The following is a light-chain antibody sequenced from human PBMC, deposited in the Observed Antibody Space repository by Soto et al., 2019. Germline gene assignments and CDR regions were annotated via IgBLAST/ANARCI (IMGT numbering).Light chain of an antibody. CDR1: SSDVGGYNY. V-gene: IGLV2-8*01. Sequence: QSVLTQPPSASGSPGQSVTISCTGTSSDVGGYNYVSWYQQHPGKAPKLMIYEVSKRPSGVPDRFSGSKSGNTASLTVSGLQAEGEADYYCISYAGSNLLYVFGTGTKVTVL. CDR3: ISYAGSNLLYV. CDR2: EVS. J-gene: IGLJ1*01.